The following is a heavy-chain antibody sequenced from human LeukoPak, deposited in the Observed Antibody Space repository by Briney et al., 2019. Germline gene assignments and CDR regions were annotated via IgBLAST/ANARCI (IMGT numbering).Heavy chain of an antibody. CDR1: GGSISSYY. Sequence: SETLSLTCTVSGGSISSYYWSWIRQPPGKGLEWIGYIYYSGSTNYNPSLKSRVAISVDTSKNQFSLKLSSVTAADTAVYYCARGISSGWSRAVGYWGQGTLVTVSS. CDR2: IYYSGST. D-gene: IGHD6-19*01. J-gene: IGHJ4*02. V-gene: IGHV4-59*01. CDR3: ARGISSGWSRAVGY.